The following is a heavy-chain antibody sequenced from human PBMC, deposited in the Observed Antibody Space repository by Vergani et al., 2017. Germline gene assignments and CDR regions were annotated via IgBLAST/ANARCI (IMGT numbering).Heavy chain of an antibody. Sequence: QLQLQESFPVLLKPSETLSLTCTVSGGSISSSSYYWGWIRQPPGKGLEWIGSIYYSGSTYYNPSLKSRVTISVDTSKNQFSLKLSSVTAADTAVYYCARHLAYCGGDCYPYYYGMDVWGQGTTVTVSS. CDR3: ARHLAYCGGDCYPYYYGMDV. J-gene: IGHJ6*02. CDR1: GGSISSSSYY. V-gene: IGHV4-39*01. D-gene: IGHD2-21*02. CDR2: IYYSGST.